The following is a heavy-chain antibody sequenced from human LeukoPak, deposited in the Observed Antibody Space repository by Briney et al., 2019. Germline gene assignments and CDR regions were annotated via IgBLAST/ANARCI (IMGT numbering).Heavy chain of an antibody. Sequence: GGSLRLSCAASGFTFSSYWMGWVRQAPGKGLEWVANIKQDGSEKYYVDSVKGRFTISRDNSKNTLYLQMNSLRAEDTAVYYCAGGYSYGRYWGQGTLVTVSS. CDR1: GFTFSSYW. CDR2: IKQDGSEK. D-gene: IGHD5-18*01. V-gene: IGHV3-7*01. CDR3: AGGYSYGRY. J-gene: IGHJ4*02.